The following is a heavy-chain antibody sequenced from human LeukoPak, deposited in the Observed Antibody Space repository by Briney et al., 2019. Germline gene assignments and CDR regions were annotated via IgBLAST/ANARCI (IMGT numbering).Heavy chain of an antibody. D-gene: IGHD3-22*01. CDR3: ARHDSSGYYYCFDY. CDR2: IYYSGST. Sequence: SETLSLTCTVSGGPISSYYWSWIRQPPGKGLEWIGYIYYSGSTNYNPSLKSRVTISVDTSKNQFSLKLSSVTAADTAVFYCARHDSSGYYYCFDYWGQGTLVTVSS. V-gene: IGHV4-59*08. J-gene: IGHJ4*02. CDR1: GGPISSYY.